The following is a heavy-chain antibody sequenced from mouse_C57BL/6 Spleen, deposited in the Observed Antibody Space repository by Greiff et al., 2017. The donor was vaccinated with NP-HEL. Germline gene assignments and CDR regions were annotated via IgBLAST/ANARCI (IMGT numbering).Heavy chain of an antibody. CDR2: IYPGDGDT. V-gene: IGHV1-82*01. D-gene: IGHD2-5*01. CDR1: GYAFSSSW. J-gene: IGHJ2*01. Sequence: QVQLKESGPELVKPGASVKISCKASGYAFSSSWMNWVKQRPGKGLEWIGRIYPGDGDTNYNGKFKGKATLTADKSSSTAYMQLSSLTSEDSAVYFCARGGYSNYLYFDYWGQGTTLTVSS. CDR3: ARGGYSNYLYFDY.